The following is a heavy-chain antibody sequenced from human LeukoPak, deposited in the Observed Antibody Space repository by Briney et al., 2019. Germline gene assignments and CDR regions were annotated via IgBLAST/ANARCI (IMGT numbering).Heavy chain of an antibody. Sequence: GGSLRLSCAASGFTFSDYYMSWIRQAPGKGPEWVSYISSSSSYTNYADSVKGRFTISRDNAKNSLYLQMNSLRAEDTAVYYCARVRLDPYYFDYWGQGTLVTVSS. V-gene: IGHV3-11*05. D-gene: IGHD3-22*01. CDR3: ARVRLDPYYFDY. J-gene: IGHJ4*02. CDR1: GFTFSDYY. CDR2: ISSSSSYT.